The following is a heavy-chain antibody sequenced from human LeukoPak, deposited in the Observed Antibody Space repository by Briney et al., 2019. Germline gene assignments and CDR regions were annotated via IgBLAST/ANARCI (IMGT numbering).Heavy chain of an antibody. J-gene: IGHJ4*02. V-gene: IGHV4-59*01. CDR2: IYYSGST. CDR1: GGSISRYY. Sequence: SETLSLTPTLSGGSISRYYWSWIPQPPGQEVEWIGYIYYSGSTKYSPSPKSRVTISVATSNNQFSLKLNSVTAADAAVYYCARVANSGLDYWGQGTVVTVSS. D-gene: IGHD1-1*01. CDR3: ARVANSGLDY.